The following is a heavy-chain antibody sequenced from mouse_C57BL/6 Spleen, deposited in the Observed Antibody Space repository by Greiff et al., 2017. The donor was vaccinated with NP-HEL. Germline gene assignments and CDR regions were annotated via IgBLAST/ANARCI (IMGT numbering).Heavy chain of an antibody. CDR2: ISDGGSYT. CDR1: GFTFSSYA. V-gene: IGHV5-4*01. J-gene: IGHJ2*01. Sequence: EVMLVESGGGLVKPGGSLKLSCAASGFTFSSYAMSWVRQTPEKRLEWVATISDGGSYTYYPDNVKGRFTISRDNAKNNLYLQMSHLKSEDTAMYYCARDTPLTFFDYWGQGTTLTVSS. CDR3: ARDTPLTFFDY. D-gene: IGHD4-1*01.